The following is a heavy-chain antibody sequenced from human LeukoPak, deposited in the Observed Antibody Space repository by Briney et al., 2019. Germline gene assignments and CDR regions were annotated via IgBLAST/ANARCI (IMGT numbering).Heavy chain of an antibody. D-gene: IGHD2-15*01. CDR2: IRYDGSNK. Sequence: PGRSLRLSCAASGFTFSSYGMHWVRQAPGKGLEWVAFIRYDGSNKYYADSVKGRFTISRDNSENTLYLQMNSLRAEDTAVYYCAKGAKRLGYCSGGTCYSNYDYYYMDVWGKGTTVTISS. CDR1: GFTFSSYG. V-gene: IGHV3-30*02. J-gene: IGHJ6*03. CDR3: AKGAKRLGYCSGGTCYSNYDYYYMDV.